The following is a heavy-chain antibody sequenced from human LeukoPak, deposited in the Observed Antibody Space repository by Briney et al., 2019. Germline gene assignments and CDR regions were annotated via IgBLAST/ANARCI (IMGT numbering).Heavy chain of an antibody. D-gene: IGHD4-17*01. Sequence: GGSLRLSCAASGFTFSSYSMNWVRQAPGKGLEWVSSISSSSSYIYYADSVKGRFTISRDNAKNSLYPQMNSLRAEDTAVYYCARSDYDYDAFDIWGQGTMVTVSS. CDR2: ISSSSSYI. J-gene: IGHJ3*02. V-gene: IGHV3-21*01. CDR3: ARSDYDYDAFDI. CDR1: GFTFSSYS.